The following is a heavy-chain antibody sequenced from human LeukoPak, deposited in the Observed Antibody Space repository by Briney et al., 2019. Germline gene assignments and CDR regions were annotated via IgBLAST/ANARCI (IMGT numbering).Heavy chain of an antibody. CDR2: INWNGGST. D-gene: IGHD3-22*01. Sequence: AGGSQRLSCAASGFTFDDYGMSWVRQAPGKGLEWVSGINWNGGSTDYADSVKGRFTISRDIAKNSLYLQMNSLRAEDTALYYCARVGYYDSSGFYGYFDYWGQGTLVAVSS. V-gene: IGHV3-20*04. J-gene: IGHJ4*02. CDR3: ARVGYYDSSGFYGYFDY. CDR1: GFTFDDYG.